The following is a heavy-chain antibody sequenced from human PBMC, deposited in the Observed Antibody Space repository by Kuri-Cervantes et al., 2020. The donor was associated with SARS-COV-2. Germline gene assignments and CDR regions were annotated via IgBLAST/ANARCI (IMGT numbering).Heavy chain of an antibody. D-gene: IGHD2-21*01. CDR1: GFTFSNYP. CDR2: INSGGGRI. J-gene: IGHJ4*02. Sequence: GGSLRLSCAASGFTFSNYPMTWVRQAPGKGLEWVSIINSGGGRIYYADSVKGRFTISRDDSTNTLYLQMNSLRAEDTALYYRARDDEAPGVWFDYWGQGNLVTVSS. CDR3: ARDDEAPGVWFDY. V-gene: IGHV3-23*01.